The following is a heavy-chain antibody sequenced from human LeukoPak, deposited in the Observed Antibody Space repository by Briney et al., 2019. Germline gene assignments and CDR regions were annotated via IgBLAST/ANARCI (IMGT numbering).Heavy chain of an antibody. CDR2: ISSNGGST. Sequence: PGGSLRLSCAASGFTFSSYAMHWVRQAPGKGLEYVSAISSNGGSTYYANSVKGRFTISRDNSKNTLYLQMGSLRAEDMAVYYCASGNMTTVTYFDYWGQGTLVTVSS. V-gene: IGHV3-64*01. CDR3: ASGNMTTVTYFDY. J-gene: IGHJ4*02. D-gene: IGHD4-11*01. CDR1: GFTFSSYA.